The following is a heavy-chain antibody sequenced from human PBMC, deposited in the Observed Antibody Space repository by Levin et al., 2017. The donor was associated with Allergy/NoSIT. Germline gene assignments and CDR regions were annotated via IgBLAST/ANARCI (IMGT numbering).Heavy chain of an antibody. CDR2: ISSDGART. V-gene: IGHV3-23*01. D-gene: IGHD2-15*01. CDR3: AKGGNVVVAATLGY. Sequence: GGSLRLSCATSGFNFSTYAMNWVRKAPGKGLEWVSTISSDGARTYYADSVKGRFTIPRDSSKNTVFLQMNSLRAEDTAVYYCAKGGNVVVAATLGYWGQGTLVTVSS. CDR1: GFNFSTYA. J-gene: IGHJ4*02.